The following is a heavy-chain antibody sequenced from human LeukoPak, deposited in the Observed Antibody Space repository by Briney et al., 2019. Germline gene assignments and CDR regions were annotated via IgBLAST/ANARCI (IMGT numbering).Heavy chain of an antibody. CDR2: INPNSGGT. V-gene: IGHV1-2*02. J-gene: IGHJ4*02. CDR3: ARIGYYGSAPDY. Sequence: ASVKVSCMASGYTFTGYYMHWVRQAPGQGLVWMGWINPNSGGTNYAQKFQGRVTMTRDTSISTAYMELSRLRSDDTAVYYCARIGYYGSAPDYWGQGTLVTVS. D-gene: IGHD3-10*01. CDR1: GYTFTGYY.